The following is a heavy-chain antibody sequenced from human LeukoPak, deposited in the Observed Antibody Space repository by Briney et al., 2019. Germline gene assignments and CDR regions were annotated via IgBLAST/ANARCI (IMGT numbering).Heavy chain of an antibody. J-gene: IGHJ4*02. CDR3: AKGFYDSSGYPLGGFDY. Sequence: GGSLRLSCAAPGFTFSSYGMHWVRQAPGKGLEWVAVISYDGSNKYYADSVKGRFTISRDNSKNTLYLQMNSLRAEDTAVYYCAKGFYDSSGYPLGGFDYWGQGTLVTVSS. D-gene: IGHD3-22*01. CDR1: GFTFSSYG. V-gene: IGHV3-30*18. CDR2: ISYDGSNK.